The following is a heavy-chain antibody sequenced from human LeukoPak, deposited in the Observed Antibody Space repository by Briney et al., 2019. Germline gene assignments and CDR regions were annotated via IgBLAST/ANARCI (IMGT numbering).Heavy chain of an antibody. CDR1: GFTFSSYG. V-gene: IGHV3-33*01. CDR2: IWYDGSNK. Sequence: GRSLRLSCAASGFTFSSYGMHWVRQAPGKGLEWVAVIWYDGSNKYYADSVKGRFTISRDNSKNTLYLQMNRLRAEDTAVYYCARPIQQQLVGPYYYYGMDVWGQGTTVTVSS. J-gene: IGHJ6*02. CDR3: ARPIQQQLVGPYYYYGMDV. D-gene: IGHD6-13*01.